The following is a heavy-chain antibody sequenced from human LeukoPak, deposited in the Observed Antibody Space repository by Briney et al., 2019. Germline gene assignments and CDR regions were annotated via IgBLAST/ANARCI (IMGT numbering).Heavy chain of an antibody. CDR1: GFTFSSYG. V-gene: IGHV3-30*02. Sequence: SGGSLRLSCAASGFTFSSYGMHWVRQAPGKGLEWVAFIRYDGSNKYYADSVKGRFTISRDNSKNTLYLQMNSLRAEDTAVYYCAKASAGSITMIVVVGLDYWGQGTLVTVSS. CDR3: AKASAGSITMIVVVGLDY. D-gene: IGHD3-22*01. CDR2: IRYDGSNK. J-gene: IGHJ4*02.